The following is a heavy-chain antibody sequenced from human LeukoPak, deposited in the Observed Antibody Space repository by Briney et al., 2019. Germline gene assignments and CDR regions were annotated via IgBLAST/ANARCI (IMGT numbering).Heavy chain of an antibody. J-gene: IGHJ4*02. V-gene: IGHV1-46*01. CDR1: GYTFPSYF. D-gene: IGHD6-6*01. CDR2: INPTGGST. CDR3: ARTAARRFDY. Sequence: ASVKVSCKASGYTFPSYFMHWVRRAPGQGLEWMGIINPTGGSTTYAQKFQGRVTMTRDTSTSTVYMELSSLRSDDTAVYYCARTAARRFDYWGQGTLVTVSS.